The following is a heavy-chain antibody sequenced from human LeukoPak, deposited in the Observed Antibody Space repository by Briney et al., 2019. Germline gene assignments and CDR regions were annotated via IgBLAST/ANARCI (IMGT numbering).Heavy chain of an antibody. J-gene: IGHJ4*02. CDR1: GGSFSGYY. D-gene: IGHD3-10*01. CDR2: INHSGTT. Sequence: PSETLSLTCAVYGGSFSGYYWSWIRQPPGKGLEWVGEINHSGTTNYNPSLKSRVTISVDTSKNQFSLKLSSVTAADTAVFYCARGYGSGKCFFDYWGQGALVTVSS. V-gene: IGHV4-34*01. CDR3: ARGYGSGKCFFDY.